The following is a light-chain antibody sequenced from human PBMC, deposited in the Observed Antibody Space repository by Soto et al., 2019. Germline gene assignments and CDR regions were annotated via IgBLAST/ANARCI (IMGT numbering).Light chain of an antibody. CDR2: GAF. CDR3: QQRDKWPIT. CDR1: QSVRSN. J-gene: IGKJ5*01. Sequence: LYGKQGDRAALPCRASQSVRSNLAWYQQKPGQSPRLLIYGAFNRATGVPARFRGIVSGTDFTLTISGREPKDFSVDYCQQRDKWPITVGQGTRLEI. V-gene: IGKV3-11*01.